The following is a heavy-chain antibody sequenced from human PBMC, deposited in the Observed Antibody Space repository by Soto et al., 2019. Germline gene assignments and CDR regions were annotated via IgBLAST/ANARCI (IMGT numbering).Heavy chain of an antibody. CDR1: GGSVSSGSYY. CDR2: IYYSGST. Sequence: SETLSLTCTVSGGSVSSGSYYWSWIRQPPGKGLEWIGYIYYSGSTNYNPSLKSRVTISVDTSKNQFSLKLSSVTAADTAVYYCAREVVVVVAATHYYYGMDVWGQGTTVTVSS. J-gene: IGHJ6*02. V-gene: IGHV4-61*01. D-gene: IGHD2-15*01. CDR3: AREVVVVVAATHYYYGMDV.